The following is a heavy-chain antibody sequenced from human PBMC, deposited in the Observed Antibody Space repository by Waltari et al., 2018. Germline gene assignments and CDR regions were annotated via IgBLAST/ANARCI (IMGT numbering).Heavy chain of an antibody. CDR2: VNQSGHT. Sequence: QLHLQQWGAGLLRPSETLSLTCGVDGGSFTGHYWSWLRQTPGKGLEWIGEVNQSGHTNYNPSLTSRVTISVDTSKSQFFLTLISVTAAGTAVYYCARGRGWEDLVAGDYYYGMDVWGQGTTVTVSS. CDR1: GGSFTGHY. D-gene: IGHD6-19*01. CDR3: ARGRGWEDLVAGDYYYGMDV. J-gene: IGHJ6*02. V-gene: IGHV4-34*01.